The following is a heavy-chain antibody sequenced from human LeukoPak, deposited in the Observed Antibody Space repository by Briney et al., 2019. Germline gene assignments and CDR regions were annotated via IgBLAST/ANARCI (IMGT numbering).Heavy chain of an antibody. J-gene: IGHJ3*02. CDR1: GFTFSSYA. Sequence: GGSLRLSCAASGFTFSSYAMSWVRQAPGKGLEWVANIKQDGSEKYYVDSVKGRFTISRDNAKNSLYLQMNSLRAEDTAVYYCARVGSSGWYRDDAFDIWGQGTMVTVSS. CDR2: IKQDGSEK. V-gene: IGHV3-7*01. CDR3: ARVGSSGWYRDDAFDI. D-gene: IGHD6-19*01.